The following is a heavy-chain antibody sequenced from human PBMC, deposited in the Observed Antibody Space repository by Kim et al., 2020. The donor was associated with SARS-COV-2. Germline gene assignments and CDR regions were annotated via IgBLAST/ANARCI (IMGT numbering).Heavy chain of an antibody. CDR2: IDWDDDK. D-gene: IGHD6-19*01. V-gene: IGHV2-70*01. Sequence: SGPTLVNPTQTLTLTCTFSGFSLSTSGMCVSWIRQPPGKALEWLALIDWDDDKYYSTSLKTRLTISKDTSKNQVVLTMTNMDPVDTATYYCARFKGLVHHTYYYGMDVWGQGTTVTVSS. CDR3: ARFKGLVHHTYYYGMDV. CDR1: GFSLSTSGMC. J-gene: IGHJ6*02.